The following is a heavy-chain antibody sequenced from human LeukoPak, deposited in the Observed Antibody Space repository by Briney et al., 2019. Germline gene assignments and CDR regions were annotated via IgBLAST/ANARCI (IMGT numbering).Heavy chain of an antibody. D-gene: IGHD3-22*01. CDR3: ARDRWAYYYDSSGYYQFDY. CDR1: GFTFRSYI. CDR2: ISSSRSNI. J-gene: IGHJ4*02. V-gene: IGHV3-48*04. Sequence: GGALRLSFAASGFTFRSYILNWVRQGPGEGGGGGLYISSSRSNIYYADSVKGRFTISRDNAKNSLYLQMNSLRAEDTAVYYCARDRWAYYYDSSGYYQFDYWGQGTLVTVSS.